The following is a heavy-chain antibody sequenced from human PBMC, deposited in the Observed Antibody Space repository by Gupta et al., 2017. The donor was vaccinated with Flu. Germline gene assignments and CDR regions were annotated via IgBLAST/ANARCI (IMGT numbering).Heavy chain of an antibody. CDR3: ARRGAYFFDY. V-gene: IGHV4-31*03. Sequence: QVQLQESGPGLVKPSQTLSLTCTVSGDSLNSGSYFWSWIRQHPGKGLEWIGYVYFSGNTYYNPSLQSRVSISVDTSKNQFSPEVGSVTAADTAVYYCARRGAYFFDYWGQGTLVSVSS. CDR2: VYFSGNT. D-gene: IGHD3-16*01. J-gene: IGHJ4*02. CDR1: GDSLNSGSYF.